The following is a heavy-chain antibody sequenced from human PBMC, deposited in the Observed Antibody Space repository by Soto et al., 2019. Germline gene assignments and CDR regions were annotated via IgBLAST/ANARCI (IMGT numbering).Heavy chain of an antibody. CDR3: AKAVALGIEGAFDI. CDR1: GFTFSSYG. CDR2: ISYDGSNK. D-gene: IGHD7-27*01. V-gene: IGHV3-30*18. Sequence: GGSLRLSCAASGFTFSSYGMHWVRQAPGKGLEWVAVISYDGSNKYYADSVKGRFTISRDNSKNTLYLQMNSLRAEDTAVYYCAKAVALGIEGAFDIWGQGTMVTVSS. J-gene: IGHJ3*02.